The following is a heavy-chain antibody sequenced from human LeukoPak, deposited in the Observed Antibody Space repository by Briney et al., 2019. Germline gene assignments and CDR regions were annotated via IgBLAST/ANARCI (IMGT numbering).Heavy chain of an antibody. V-gene: IGHV4-61*01. CDR3: ARMEGWMGITGGPRCFDD. CDR1: GGSVSRGSFY. D-gene: IGHD3-3*01. J-gene: IGHJ4*02. Sequence: PSETLSLTCTVSGGSVSRGSFYWGCIRQPPGKTLEWIGYIYYSGSTDYTPSLRCRVTISLATSKNQFSLKLTSVTAADTAVYYCARMEGWMGITGGPRCFDDWGQGTLVTVSS. CDR2: IYYSGST.